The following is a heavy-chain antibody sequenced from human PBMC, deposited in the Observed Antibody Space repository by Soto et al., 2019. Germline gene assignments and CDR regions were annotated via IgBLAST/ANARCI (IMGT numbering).Heavy chain of an antibody. CDR2: IKQDGSEE. V-gene: IGHV3-7*05. Sequence: GGSLRLSCAASGFTFSSYWMSWVRQAPGKGLEWVANIKQDGSEEYYVDSVKGRFTISRDNAKNSLYLQMNSLRAEDTAVYYCARGYFDWSSVFDYWGQGTLVTVSS. CDR1: GFTFSSYW. CDR3: ARGYFDWSSVFDY. D-gene: IGHD3-9*01. J-gene: IGHJ4*02.